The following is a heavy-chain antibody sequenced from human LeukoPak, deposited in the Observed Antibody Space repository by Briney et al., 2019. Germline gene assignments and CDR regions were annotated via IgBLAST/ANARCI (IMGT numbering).Heavy chain of an antibody. D-gene: IGHD2-2*01. CDR3: ARAPYCTSTSCYAGYYYYYYMDV. CDR1: GYTFTSHG. V-gene: IGHV1-18*01. Sequence: ASVRVSCKASGYTFTSHGISWVRQAPGQGLEWMGWISAYNGNTNYAQNLQGRVTMTTDTSANTAYMELRSLRSDDTAVYYCARAPYCTSTSCYAGYYYYYYMDVWGKGTTDTVSS. CDR2: ISAYNGNT. J-gene: IGHJ6*03.